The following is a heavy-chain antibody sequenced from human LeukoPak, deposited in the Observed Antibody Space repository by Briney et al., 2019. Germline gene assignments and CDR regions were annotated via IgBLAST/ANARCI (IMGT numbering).Heavy chain of an antibody. D-gene: IGHD5-12*01. CDR3: ARGDLTLVATEIYYYYGMDV. J-gene: IGHJ6*02. CDR1: GGSFSGYY. CDR2: INHSGST. Sequence: PSETLSLTCAVYGGSFSGYYWSWIRQPPGKGLEWIGEINHSGSTNYNPSPKSRVTISVDTSKNQFSLRLSSVTAADTAVYYCARGDLTLVATEIYYYYGMDVWGQGTTVTVSS. V-gene: IGHV4-34*01.